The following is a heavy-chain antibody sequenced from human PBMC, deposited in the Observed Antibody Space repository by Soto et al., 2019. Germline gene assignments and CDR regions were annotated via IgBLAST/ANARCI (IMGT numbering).Heavy chain of an antibody. V-gene: IGHV1-18*04. D-gene: IGHD6-19*01. CDR1: GYTFTSYG. Sequence: QVQLVQSGAEVKKPGASLKVSCKASGYTFTSYGISWVRQAPGQGLEWMGWIRAYNGYTNYAQKFQGRVTVTTDTSTSTAYMELRSLISDDTAVYYCARASDCYRSGWYVGYFDYWGQGTLFTVSS. J-gene: IGHJ4*02. CDR3: ARASDCYRSGWYVGYFDY. CDR2: IRAYNGYT.